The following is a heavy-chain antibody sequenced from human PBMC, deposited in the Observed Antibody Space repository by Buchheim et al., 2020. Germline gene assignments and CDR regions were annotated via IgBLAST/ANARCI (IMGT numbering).Heavy chain of an antibody. J-gene: IGHJ4*02. CDR2: IWYDGTNK. CDR3: ARDREWNYFDY. CDR1: GFTFSSYG. D-gene: IGHD3-3*01. V-gene: IGHV3-33*01. Sequence: QVQLVESGGGVVQPGRSLRLSCAASGFTFSSYGIHWVRQAPGKGPEWVALIWYDGTNKYYADSVKGRFTISRDNSKNTLYLQMNSLRAEDTAVYYCARDREWNYFDYWGQGIL.